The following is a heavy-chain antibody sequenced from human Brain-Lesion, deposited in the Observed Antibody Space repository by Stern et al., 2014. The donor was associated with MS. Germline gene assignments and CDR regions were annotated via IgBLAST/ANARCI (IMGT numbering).Heavy chain of an antibody. D-gene: IGHD2-2*01. V-gene: IGHV4-61*02. CDR3: ARGRVVPGFQYYATDV. CDR1: GGSISSGGYY. Sequence: QVQLVESGPGLVKPSQTLSLSCTASGGSISSGGYYWSWIRQPAGKGLEWIGRIFNSGSTSYTPSLKSRVTISIDTSKTQFPLRLNSMTAADTAVYYCARGRVVPGFQYYATDVWGQGTTVIVSS. J-gene: IGHJ6*02. CDR2: IFNSGST.